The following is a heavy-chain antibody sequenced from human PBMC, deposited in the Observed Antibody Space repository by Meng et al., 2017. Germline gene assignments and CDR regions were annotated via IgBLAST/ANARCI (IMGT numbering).Heavy chain of an antibody. CDR3: ASYSGSYVKSGGDVSSDY. Sequence: GESLKISCAASGFIFSNYAMHWVRQAPGKGLEWVSVIYSGGSTYYADSVKGRFTISRHNSKNTLYLQMNSLRAEDTAVYYCASYSGSYVKSGGDVSSDYWGQGTLVTVSS. V-gene: IGHV3-53*04. J-gene: IGHJ4*02. D-gene: IGHD1-26*01. CDR2: IYSGGST. CDR1: GFIFSNYA.